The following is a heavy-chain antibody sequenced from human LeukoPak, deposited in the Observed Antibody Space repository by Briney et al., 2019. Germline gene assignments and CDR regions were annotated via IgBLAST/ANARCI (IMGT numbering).Heavy chain of an antibody. CDR1: GYSISSSNW. D-gene: IGHD5-12*01. CDR3: ARSGVAGRLRLPQFFDY. J-gene: IGHJ4*02. Sequence: SETLSLTCAVSGYSISSSNWWGWIRQPPGKGLEWIGYIYYSGSTYYNPSLKSRVTMSVDTSKNQFSLKLSSVTAVDTAVYYCARSGVAGRLRLPQFFDYWGQGTLVTVSS. CDR2: IYYSGST. V-gene: IGHV4-28*01.